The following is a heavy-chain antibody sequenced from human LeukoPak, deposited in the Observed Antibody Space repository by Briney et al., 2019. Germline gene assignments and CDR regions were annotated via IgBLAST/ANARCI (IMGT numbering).Heavy chain of an antibody. CDR1: GFTFSNYW. D-gene: IGHD2-15*01. CDR3: ARNPPDCSGGSCYDY. CDR2: INSDGSST. J-gene: IGHJ4*02. V-gene: IGHV3-74*01. Sequence: SGGSLRLSCAASGFTFSNYWMHWVRQAPGQGLVWVSRINSDGSSTSYADSVKGRFTISRDNAKNTLYLQMNSLRAEDTAVYNCARNPPDCSGGSCYDYWGQGTLVTVSS.